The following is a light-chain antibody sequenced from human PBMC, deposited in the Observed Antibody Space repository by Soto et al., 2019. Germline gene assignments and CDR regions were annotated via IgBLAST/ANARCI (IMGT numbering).Light chain of an antibody. J-gene: IGKJ1*01. CDR3: QQYYSTPWT. CDR2: WAS. Sequence: DIVMTQSPDSLAVSLGERATINCKSSQSVLYNSNNKNYLAWYQQKPGQPPKLLIYWASTRESGVPDRFSGSGSGTDFTLTINSLQAEDVAVYYCQQYYSTPWTFGQGTKVDIK. CDR1: QSVLYNSNNKNY. V-gene: IGKV4-1*01.